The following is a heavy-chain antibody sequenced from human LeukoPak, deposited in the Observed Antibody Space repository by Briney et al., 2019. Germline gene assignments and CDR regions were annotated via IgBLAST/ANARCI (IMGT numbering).Heavy chain of an antibody. Sequence: GSLRLSCAASGFTFSSYSMHWVRQAPGEGMEYVSAISSNGGSTYYANSVKGRFTISRDNSKNTLYLQMGSLRAEDMAVYYCARATYYYGSGSSTHNWFDPWGQGTLVTVSS. D-gene: IGHD3-10*01. CDR3: ARATYYYGSGSSTHNWFDP. V-gene: IGHV3-64*01. CDR2: ISSNGGST. J-gene: IGHJ5*02. CDR1: GFTFSSYS.